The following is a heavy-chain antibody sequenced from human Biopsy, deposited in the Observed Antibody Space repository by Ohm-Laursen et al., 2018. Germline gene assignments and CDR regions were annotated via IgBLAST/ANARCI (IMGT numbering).Heavy chain of an antibody. Sequence: GASVKVSCKTSGYPFSNYYLFWVQQAPGQGLEWMGRINPNNGATVYAQKFKVRVTMTRDTSMSTVYMELLNLKSDDTAVYYCARMEQPHDYWDQGTLVTVSS. V-gene: IGHV1-2*06. D-gene: IGHD1/OR15-1a*01. CDR1: GYPFSNYY. CDR3: ARMEQPHDY. CDR2: INPNNGAT. J-gene: IGHJ4*02.